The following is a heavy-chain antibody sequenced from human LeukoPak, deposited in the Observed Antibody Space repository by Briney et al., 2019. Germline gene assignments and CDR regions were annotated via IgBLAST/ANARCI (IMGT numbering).Heavy chain of an antibody. CDR3: ARHYYYDTSGSRDAFDI. J-gene: IGHJ3*02. CDR2: IYTSGST. V-gene: IGHV4-61*02. D-gene: IGHD3-22*01. CDR1: GGSISSGNYY. Sequence: SETLSLTCTISGGSISSGNYYWNWIRQPAGKGLEWIGRIYTSGSTNYNPSLKSRVTISVDTSKNQFSLKLSSATAADTAVYYCARHYYYDTSGSRDAFDIWGQGTMVTVSS.